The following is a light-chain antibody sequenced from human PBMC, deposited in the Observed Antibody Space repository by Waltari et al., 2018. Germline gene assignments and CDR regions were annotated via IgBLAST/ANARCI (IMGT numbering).Light chain of an antibody. Sequence: QLVLTQSPSASASLGASVKLTCTLSSGHSSNVIAWHQQKPEKGPRYLMKVNSDGSHSKGDDSPDRFSGSGSGAERYLTISMLQSEDEADYYCQTGGHGTWVFGGGTKLTVL. CDR2: VNSDGSH. V-gene: IGLV4-69*01. CDR1: SGHSSNV. J-gene: IGLJ3*02. CDR3: QTGGHGTWV.